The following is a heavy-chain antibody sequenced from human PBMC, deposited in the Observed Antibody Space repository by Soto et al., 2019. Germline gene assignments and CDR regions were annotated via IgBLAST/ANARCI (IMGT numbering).Heavy chain of an antibody. D-gene: IGHD2-2*02. CDR2: IIPIFGTA. V-gene: IGHV1-69*06. CDR1: GGTFSSYA. J-gene: IGHJ6*02. Sequence: SVKVSCKASGGTFSSYAISWVRQAPGQGLEWMGGIIPIFGTANYAQKFQGRVTITADKSTSTAYMELSSLRSKDTAVYYCARDYCSSTSCYTGYYYGMDVWGQGTTVTVSS. CDR3: ARDYCSSTSCYTGYYYGMDV.